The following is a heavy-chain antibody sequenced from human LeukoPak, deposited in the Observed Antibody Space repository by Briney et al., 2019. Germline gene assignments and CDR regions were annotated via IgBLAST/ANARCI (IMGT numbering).Heavy chain of an antibody. Sequence: GGSLRLSCAASGFTFSSYSMNWVRQAPGKGLEWVSYISSSSTIYYADPVKGRFTISRDNAKNSLYLQMNSLRAEDTAVYYCARDCSGGSCYSAFDYWGQGTLVTVSS. CDR2: ISSSSTI. CDR1: GFTFSSYS. J-gene: IGHJ4*02. D-gene: IGHD2-15*01. V-gene: IGHV3-48*01. CDR3: ARDCSGGSCYSAFDY.